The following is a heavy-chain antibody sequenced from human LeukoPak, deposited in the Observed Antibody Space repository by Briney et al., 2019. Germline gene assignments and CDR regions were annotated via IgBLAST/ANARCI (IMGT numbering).Heavy chain of an antibody. CDR2: IRYDGSNK. Sequence: GGSLRLSCAASGFTFSSYGMHWVRQAPGKGLEWVALIRYDGSNKYYADSVKGRFTISRDNSKNTLYLQMNSLRAEDTAVYYCAKDRQWLGSFDYWGQGTLVTVSS. CDR1: GFTFSSYG. D-gene: IGHD6-19*01. CDR3: AKDRQWLGSFDY. J-gene: IGHJ4*02. V-gene: IGHV3-30*02.